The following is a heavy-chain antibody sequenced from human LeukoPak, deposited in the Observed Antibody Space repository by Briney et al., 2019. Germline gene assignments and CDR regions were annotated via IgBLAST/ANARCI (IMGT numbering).Heavy chain of an antibody. CDR3: ARGPRNNP. CDR1: GYPFTTWE. CDR2: VHPNSGNT. V-gene: IGHV1-8*01. J-gene: IGHJ5*02. Sequence: ASVKVSCKTSGYPFTTWEINWVRQAAGQGLEWMGWVHPNSGNTAYAQKFQGRVTMTRDTSISTAYMELSGLRFDDTAVYFCARGPRNNPWGQGTLVTVSS. D-gene: IGHD1-14*01.